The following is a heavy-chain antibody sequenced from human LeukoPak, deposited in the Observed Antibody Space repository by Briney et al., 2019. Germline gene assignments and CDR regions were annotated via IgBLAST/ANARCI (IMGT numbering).Heavy chain of an antibody. CDR1: GGSISSSSYY. CDR3: ARHNYDFWSGFLGPVDY. CDR2: IYYSGST. Sequence: SETLSLTCTVSGGSISSSSYYWGWMRQPPGKGLEWIGNIYYSGSTYYNPSLKSRVTISVDTSKNQFSLKLSSVTAADTAVYYCARHNYDFWSGFLGPVDYWGQGTLVTVSS. D-gene: IGHD3-3*01. V-gene: IGHV4-39*01. J-gene: IGHJ4*02.